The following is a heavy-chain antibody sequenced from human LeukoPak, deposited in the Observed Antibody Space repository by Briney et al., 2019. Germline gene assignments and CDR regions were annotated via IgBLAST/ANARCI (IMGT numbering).Heavy chain of an antibody. CDR3: ARRTGWFGELYHYYYMDV. CDR2: MKPNSGNT. Sequence: GASVKVSCKASGYTLTSYDINWVRQAPGHGLEWMGWMKPNSGNTGYAQKFQSRVTMTRNTSISTAYMELSTLRSEDTAVYYCARRTGWFGELYHYYYMDVWGKGTTVTVSS. CDR1: GYTLTSYD. J-gene: IGHJ6*03. V-gene: IGHV1-8*01. D-gene: IGHD3-10*01.